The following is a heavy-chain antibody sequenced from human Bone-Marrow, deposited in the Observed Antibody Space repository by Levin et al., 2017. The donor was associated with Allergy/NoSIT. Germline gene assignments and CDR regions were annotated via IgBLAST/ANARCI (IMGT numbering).Heavy chain of an antibody. V-gene: IGHV4-34*01. CDR2: ISHSRST. J-gene: IGHJ4*02. D-gene: IGHD3-10*01. Sequence: PGGPLRLSCAVYGGSFSGYYWSWIRQPPGKGLEWIGEISHSRSTNENPSLKSRVTILVDRTNKQFSLKLYSVTAADTAVYYCARGEFVGVHCGSGSYGYWGQGTPVTVSS. CDR3: ARGEFVGVHCGSGSYGY. CDR1: GGSFSGYY.